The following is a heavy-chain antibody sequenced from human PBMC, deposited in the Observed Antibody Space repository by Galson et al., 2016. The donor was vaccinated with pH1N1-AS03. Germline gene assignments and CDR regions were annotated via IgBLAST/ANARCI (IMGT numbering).Heavy chain of an antibody. Sequence: SLRLSCAASGFIFTTYAMNWVRQAPGKGLEWVSLISYDGGKKPYAESVKGRFTISRDNSNNTLYLQMNSLRAEDTAIYYCTRVIDIFDHLYYYAMDVWGQGTTVTVSS. CDR2: ISYDGGKK. CDR3: TRVIDIFDHLYYYAMDV. D-gene: IGHD3-9*01. J-gene: IGHJ6*02. V-gene: IGHV3-30*07. CDR1: GFIFTTYA.